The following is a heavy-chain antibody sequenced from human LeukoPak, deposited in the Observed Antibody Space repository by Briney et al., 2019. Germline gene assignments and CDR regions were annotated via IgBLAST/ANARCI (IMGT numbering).Heavy chain of an antibody. D-gene: IGHD4-11*01. CDR1: GGSFSGYY. CDR2: INHSGST. Sequence: PSETLSLTCAVYGGSFSGYYWSWIRQPPGKGLEWIGGINHSGSTNYNPSLKSRVTISVDTSKNQFSLKLSSVTAADTAVYYCARRRYSNYATVYGMDVWGQGTTVTVSS. V-gene: IGHV4-34*01. CDR3: ARRRYSNYATVYGMDV. J-gene: IGHJ6*02.